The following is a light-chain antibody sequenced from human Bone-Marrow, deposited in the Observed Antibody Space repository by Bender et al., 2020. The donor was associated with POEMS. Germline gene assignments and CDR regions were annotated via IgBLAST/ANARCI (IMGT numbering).Light chain of an antibody. J-gene: IGLJ3*02. V-gene: IGLV3-1*01. CDR3: VAWDASLNGWV. CDR2: QDS. CDR1: KLGNSN. Sequence: STELTQPPSVSVSPGQTASISCSGDKLGNSNAHWYQQKPGQSPVLVVYQDSQRPSGVPDRFSGSKSGTSASLAITGLQSDDEAIYFCVAWDASLNGWVFGGGTKLTVL.